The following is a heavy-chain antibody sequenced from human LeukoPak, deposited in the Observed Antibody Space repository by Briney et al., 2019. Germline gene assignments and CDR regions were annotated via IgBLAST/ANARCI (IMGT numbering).Heavy chain of an antibody. V-gene: IGHV3-21*01. CDR1: GFPFSSYA. CDR3: AELGITMIGGV. D-gene: IGHD3-10*02. J-gene: IGHJ6*04. Sequence: GGSLRLSCAASGFPFSSYAMSWVRQAPGKGLEWVSSISSSSYIYYADSVKGRFTISRDNAKNSLYLQMNSLRAEDTAVYYCAELGITMIGGVWGKGTTVTISS. CDR2: ISSSSYI.